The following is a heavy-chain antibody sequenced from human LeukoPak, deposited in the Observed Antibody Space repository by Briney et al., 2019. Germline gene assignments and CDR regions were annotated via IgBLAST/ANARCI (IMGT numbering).Heavy chain of an antibody. CDR3: AKDSNWAFNY. CDR1: GFTVSNNY. Sequence: GGSLRLSCAASGFTVSNNYMSWVRQAPGKGLEWVAYIRKDGSDKYYADSVKGRFTISRDSSKNMVYLQMNSLRAEDTAVYYCAKDSNWAFNYWGQGTLVSVSS. J-gene: IGHJ4*02. CDR2: IRKDGSDK. D-gene: IGHD7-27*01. V-gene: IGHV3-30*02.